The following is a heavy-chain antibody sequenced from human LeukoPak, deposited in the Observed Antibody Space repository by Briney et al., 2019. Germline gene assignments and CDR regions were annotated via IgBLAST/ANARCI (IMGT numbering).Heavy chain of an antibody. Sequence: GGSLRLSCAASGFTVSSNYMSWVRQAPGKGLEWVSAISGSGGSTYYADSVKGRFTISRDNSKNTLYLQMNSLRAEDTAVYYCAREHWAAPDHWGQGTLVTVSP. CDR3: AREHWAAPDH. V-gene: IGHV3-23*01. J-gene: IGHJ4*02. CDR1: GFTVSSNY. D-gene: IGHD1/OR15-1a*01. CDR2: ISGSGGST.